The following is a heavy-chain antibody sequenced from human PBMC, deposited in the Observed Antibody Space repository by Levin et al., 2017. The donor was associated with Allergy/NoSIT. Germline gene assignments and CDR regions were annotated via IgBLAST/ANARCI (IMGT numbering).Heavy chain of an antibody. CDR2: VYYSGTT. CDR1: GGSINTTDYY. CDR3: ARGLTYFYNSASLGWFDP. V-gene: IGHV4-39*01. D-gene: IGHD3-10*01. Sequence: SQTLSLTCTVSGGSINTTDYYWAWIRQSPGKGLEWIVSVYYSGTTYYNPSLKSRVTMSVDTSKNQFSLQVTSVTATDTAFYFCARGLTYFYNSASLGWFDPWGQGTLVTVSS. J-gene: IGHJ5*01.